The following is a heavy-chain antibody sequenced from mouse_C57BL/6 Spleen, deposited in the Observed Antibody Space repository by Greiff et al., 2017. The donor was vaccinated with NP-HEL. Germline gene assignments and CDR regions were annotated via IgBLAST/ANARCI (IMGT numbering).Heavy chain of an antibody. CDR2: IDPSDSET. Sequence: QVQLQQPGAELVRPGSSVKLSCKASGYTFTSYWMHWVKQRPIQGLEWIGNIDPSDSETHYNQKFKDKATLTVDKSSSTAYMQLSSLTSEDSAVYYCARRGTWGYFDVWGTGTTVTVSS. V-gene: IGHV1-52*01. J-gene: IGHJ1*03. CDR1: GYTFTSYW. D-gene: IGHD4-1*01. CDR3: ARRGTWGYFDV.